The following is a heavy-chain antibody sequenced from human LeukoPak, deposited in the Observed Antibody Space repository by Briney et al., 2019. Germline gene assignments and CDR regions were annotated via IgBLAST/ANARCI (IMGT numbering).Heavy chain of an antibody. D-gene: IGHD2-2*01. V-gene: IGHV3-23*01. CDR1: GFTFGRSA. J-gene: IGHJ4*02. CDR2: ISSSGNT. CDR3: VKGRMPEDGLVF. Sequence: GGSLRLSCEASGFTFGRSAMTWVRQTPGKGLEWFSSISSSGNTYYADSVKARFTISRDNSKNLVNLQMNSLRDEDTGIYYCVKGRMPEDGLVFWGKGSLVTVSS.